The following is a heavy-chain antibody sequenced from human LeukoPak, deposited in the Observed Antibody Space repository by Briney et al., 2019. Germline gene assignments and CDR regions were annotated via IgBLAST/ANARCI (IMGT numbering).Heavy chain of an antibody. J-gene: IGHJ4*02. V-gene: IGHV1-2*02. CDR1: GYIFTGYY. CDR3: ARVRYRLAETYIDY. Sequence: ASVKVSCKASGYIFTGYYMHWVRQAPGQGLEWMGWINPNSGDTNYAPKFQGRVTMTRDTSISTAYMELSRLRSDDTAVYYCARVRYRLAETYIDYWGQGTLVTVCS. D-gene: IGHD3-16*01. CDR2: INPNSGDT.